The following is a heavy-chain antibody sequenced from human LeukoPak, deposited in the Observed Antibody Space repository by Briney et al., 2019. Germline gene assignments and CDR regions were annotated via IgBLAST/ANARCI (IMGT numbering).Heavy chain of an antibody. CDR2: IYCSGST. D-gene: IGHD6-19*01. CDR1: GGSISSYY. J-gene: IGHJ4*02. Sequence: SETLPLTCTVSGGSISSYYWSWIRQPPGKGLEWIGYIYCSGSTNYNPSLKSRVTISVDTSKNQFSLKLSSVTAADTAVYYCARSKPGWQGLYFAYGGQGTLVTVSS. CDR3: ARSKPGWQGLYFAY. V-gene: IGHV4-59*01.